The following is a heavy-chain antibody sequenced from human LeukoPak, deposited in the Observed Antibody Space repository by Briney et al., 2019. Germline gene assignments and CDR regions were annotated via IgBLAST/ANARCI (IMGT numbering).Heavy chain of an antibody. CDR3: ARAYSSSH. J-gene: IGHJ4*02. D-gene: IGHD6-13*01. CDR2: MYMSGSA. CDR1: GFTVSSHY. V-gene: IGHV3-53*01. Sequence: GGSLRLSCAASGFTVSSHYMSWVRQAPGKGLEWVSVMYMSGSAYYADSVEGRFTISRDTSKNTLYLQMTSLRAEDTAVYYCARAYSSSHWGQGTLVTVSS.